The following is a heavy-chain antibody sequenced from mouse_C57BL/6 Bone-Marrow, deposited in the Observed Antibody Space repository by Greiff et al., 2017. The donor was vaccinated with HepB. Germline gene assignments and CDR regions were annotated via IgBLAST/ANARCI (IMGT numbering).Heavy chain of an antibody. D-gene: IGHD2-5*01. V-gene: IGHV5-2*01. J-gene: IGHJ3*01. Sequence: EVKLVESGGGLVQPGESLKLSCESNEYEFPSHDMSWVRKTPEKRLELVAAINSDGGSTYYPDTMERRFIISRDNTKKTLYLQMSCLRSEDTALYYCARQVYYSNHKKLAYWGQGTLVTVSA. CDR3: ARQVYYSNHKKLAY. CDR2: INSDGGST. CDR1: EYEFPSHD.